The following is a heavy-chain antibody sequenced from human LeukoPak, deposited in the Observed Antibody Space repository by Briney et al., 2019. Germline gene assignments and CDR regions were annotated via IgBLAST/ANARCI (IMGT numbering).Heavy chain of an antibody. CDR2: INGSGSST. CDR3: ARDFWDDFEYFDL. CDR1: GFTFSSHA. Sequence: GGSLRLSCAASGFTFSSHAMSWVRQAPGKGLEWVSAINGSGSSTYYADSVKGRVSISRDNSKNTLYLQMNSLRVEDTALYYCARDFWDDFEYFDLWGRGTLVTVSS. J-gene: IGHJ2*01. D-gene: IGHD3-3*01. V-gene: IGHV3-23*01.